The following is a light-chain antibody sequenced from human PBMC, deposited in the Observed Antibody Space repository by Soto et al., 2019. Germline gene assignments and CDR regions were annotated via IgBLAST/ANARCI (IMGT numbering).Light chain of an antibody. Sequence: EIVIKQSPSTLSVSTGERATLSCRASQSVSSNLAWYQQKPGQAPRLLIYGASTRATGIPARFSGSGSGTEFTLAISSLQSEDFAVYYCQQYNNWPRTFGQGTNVDIK. CDR3: QQYNNWPRT. J-gene: IGKJ1*01. V-gene: IGKV3-15*01. CDR2: GAS. CDR1: QSVSSN.